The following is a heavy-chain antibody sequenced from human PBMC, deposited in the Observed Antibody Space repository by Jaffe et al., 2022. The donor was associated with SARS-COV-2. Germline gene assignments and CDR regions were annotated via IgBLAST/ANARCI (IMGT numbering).Heavy chain of an antibody. V-gene: IGHV3-15*01. CDR2: IRSKTDGGTT. CDR3: ITDPWFTYGYTRDYYFNGMDV. J-gene: IGHJ6*02. D-gene: IGHD5-18*01. CDR1: GFTFSNAW. Sequence: EVQLVESGGGLVKPGGSLRLSCAASGFTFSNAWMSWVRQAPGKGLEWVGRIRSKTDGGTTDYAAPVKGRFTVSRDDSRNTLYLQMNSLKTEDTAVYYCITDPWFTYGYTRDYYFNGMDVWGQGTTVTVSS.